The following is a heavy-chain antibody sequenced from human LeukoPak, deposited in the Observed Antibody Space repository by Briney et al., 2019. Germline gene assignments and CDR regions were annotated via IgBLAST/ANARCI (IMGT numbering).Heavy chain of an antibody. D-gene: IGHD3-10*01. J-gene: IGHJ4*02. V-gene: IGHV4-61*02. Sequence: PSETLSLTCTVSGDSISSGDYYWSWIRQPAGKGLEWIGRISSSGSTNYNPSLKSRVTISVDTSKNQFSLKLSSVTAADTAVYYCARVGFGEFFHFDYWGQGALVTVSS. CDR3: ARVGFGEFFHFDY. CDR2: ISSSGST. CDR1: GDSISSGDYY.